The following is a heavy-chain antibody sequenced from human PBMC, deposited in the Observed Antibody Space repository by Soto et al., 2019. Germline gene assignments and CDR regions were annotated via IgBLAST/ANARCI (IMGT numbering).Heavy chain of an antibody. J-gene: IGHJ6*02. V-gene: IGHV1-69*13. CDR1: GGTFSSYA. D-gene: IGHD6-19*01. CDR2: IIPIFGTA. CDR3: ARVAVAGIQRGYYGMDV. Sequence: SVKVSCKASGGTFSSYAISWVRQAPGQGLEWMGGIIPIFGTANYAQKFQGRVTITADESTSTAYMELSSLRSEDTAVYYCARVAVAGIQRGYYGMDVWGQGTTVTVSS.